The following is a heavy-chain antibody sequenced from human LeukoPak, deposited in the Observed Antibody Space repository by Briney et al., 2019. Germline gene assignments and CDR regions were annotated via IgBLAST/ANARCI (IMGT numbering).Heavy chain of an antibody. V-gene: IGHV3-7*01. CDR3: ARDSYYYYYGMDV. CDR2: IKQDGSEK. Sequence: PGGSLRLSCAASGFTFSSYWRSWVRQAPGKGLEWVANIKQDGSEKYYLDSVKGRFTISRHNAKNSLYLQMNSLRAEDTAVYYCARDSYYYYYGMDVWGQGTTVTVSS. J-gene: IGHJ6*02. CDR1: GFTFSSYW.